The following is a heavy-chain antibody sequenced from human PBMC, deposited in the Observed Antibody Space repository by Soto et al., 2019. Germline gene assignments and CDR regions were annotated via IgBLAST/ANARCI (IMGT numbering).Heavy chain of an antibody. V-gene: IGHV4-39*01. CDR3: ARHSRYCINVFCYTASHYYGVSF. CDR1: GGSISRSSYY. J-gene: IGHJ6*02. D-gene: IGHD2-8*01. CDR2: IYFGGST. Sequence: PSETLSLTCTVSGGSISRSSYYSGWIRQPPGKGLEWIGSIYFGGSTYYNPSLTSRATISADTSRNQFSLKLNSVTAADTAVYYCARHSRYCINVFCYTASHYYGVSFWGQGSSVPVSS.